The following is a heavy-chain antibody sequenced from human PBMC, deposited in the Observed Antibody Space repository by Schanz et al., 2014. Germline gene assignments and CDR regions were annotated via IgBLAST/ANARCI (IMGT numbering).Heavy chain of an antibody. J-gene: IGHJ4*02. CDR3: AKVRYSSGWRGDYFDE. CDR2: IGNGGVTI. D-gene: IGHD6-25*01. CDR1: GFPFSYYF. Sequence: QVQLVDSGGGLVKPGGSLRLSCTASGFPFSYYFMAWIRQPPGRGLEWVSYIGNGGVTIYYADSVKGRFTISRDNSKNTLYLQMNSLRAEDTAVYYCAKVRYSSGWRGDYFDEWGQGTLVTVAS. V-gene: IGHV3-11*01.